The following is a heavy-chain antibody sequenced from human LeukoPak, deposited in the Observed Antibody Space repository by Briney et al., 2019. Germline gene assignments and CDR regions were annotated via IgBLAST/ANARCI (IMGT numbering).Heavy chain of an antibody. CDR3: TTSAPVVVAAPQ. Sequence: GGSLRLSCAASGFTFSGSAMHWVRQASGKGLVWVGRIRSKANSYATAYAASVKGRFTISRDDSKNTAYLQMNSLKTEDTAVYYCTTSAPVVVAAPQWGQGTLVTVSS. V-gene: IGHV3-73*01. D-gene: IGHD2-15*01. CDR1: GFTFSGSA. J-gene: IGHJ4*02. CDR2: IRSKANSYAT.